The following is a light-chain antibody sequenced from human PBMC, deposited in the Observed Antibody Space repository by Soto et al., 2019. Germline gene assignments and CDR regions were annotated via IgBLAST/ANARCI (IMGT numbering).Light chain of an antibody. V-gene: IGLV2-23*01. CDR1: SSDVGSYNL. J-gene: IGLJ2*01. Sequence: QSALTQPASVSGSPGQSITISCTGTSSDVGSYNLVSWYQQHPGKAPKLMIYEGSKPPSGVSNRVSGSKSGNTASLTISGLQAEDEADYYCCSYAGSSTLVFGGGTQLTVL. CDR3: CSYAGSSTLV. CDR2: EGS.